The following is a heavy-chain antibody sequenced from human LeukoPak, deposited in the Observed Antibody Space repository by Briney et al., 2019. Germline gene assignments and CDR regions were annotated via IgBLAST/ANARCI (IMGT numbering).Heavy chain of an antibody. CDR2: INTDGSST. Sequence: GGSLRLSCAASGFTFSSYWMHWVRQAPGKGLVWVSRINTDGSSTSYADSVKGRFTISRDNSKNTLYLQMNSLRAEDTAVYYCAKAHYGSGSYYKNSDFDYWGQGTLVTVSS. D-gene: IGHD3-10*01. J-gene: IGHJ4*02. CDR3: AKAHYGSGSYYKNSDFDY. V-gene: IGHV3-74*01. CDR1: GFTFSSYW.